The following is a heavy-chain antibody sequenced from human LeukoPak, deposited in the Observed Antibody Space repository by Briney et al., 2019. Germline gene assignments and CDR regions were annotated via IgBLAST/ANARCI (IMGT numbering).Heavy chain of an antibody. CDR1: GGTFSSYA. J-gene: IGHJ4*02. CDR3: AMKVGNIDY. Sequence: ASVKVSCKASGGTFSSYAISWVRQAPGQGLEWMGGIIPILGIANYAQKFQGRVTITADKSTSTAYMELSSLRSEDTAVYYCAMKVGNIDYWGQGTLVTVSS. V-gene: IGHV1-69*10. CDR2: IIPILGIA. D-gene: IGHD1-26*01.